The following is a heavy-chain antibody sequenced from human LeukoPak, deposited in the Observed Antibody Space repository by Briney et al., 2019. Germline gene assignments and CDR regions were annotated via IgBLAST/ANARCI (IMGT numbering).Heavy chain of an antibody. Sequence: PGGSLRLSCVASGFTFSNYWMGWVCQAPGKGLEWVANIKQDGGEKQYVDSVKGRFTISRDNARNSLYLQMNTLTAGDTAVYYCARDLFDFWGQGTLVTVSS. J-gene: IGHJ5*01. CDR3: ARDLFDF. CDR1: GFTFSNYW. V-gene: IGHV3-7*01. CDR2: IKQDGGEK.